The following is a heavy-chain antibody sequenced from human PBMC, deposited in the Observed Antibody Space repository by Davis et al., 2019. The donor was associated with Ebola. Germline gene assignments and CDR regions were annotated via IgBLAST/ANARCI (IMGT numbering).Heavy chain of an antibody. CDR1: GDSMSDYY. CDR3: ARGLYSGAFDI. V-gene: IGHV4-59*01. Sequence: SETLSLTCTVSGDSMSDYYYNWIRQPPGRGLEWIGNIYYSGTTNLNPSLKSRVTISVDTSKNQFSLKLSSVTAADTAMYYCARGLYSGAFDIWGQGTMVTVSS. D-gene: IGHD2-15*01. CDR2: IYYSGTT. J-gene: IGHJ3*02.